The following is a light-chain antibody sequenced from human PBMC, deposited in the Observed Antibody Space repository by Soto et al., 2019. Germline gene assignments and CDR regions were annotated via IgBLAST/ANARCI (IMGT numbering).Light chain of an antibody. Sequence: EIVLTQSPDTLSLSSGERATLSCRASQRISNYYLAWYHQKPGQAPRLLFYGASSRATGVPDRFSGSGSGTDFTLTISRLEPEDFAVYYCQQYGSSPLTFGGGTKVEIK. V-gene: IGKV3-20*01. CDR2: GAS. CDR3: QQYGSSPLT. CDR1: QRISNYY. J-gene: IGKJ4*01.